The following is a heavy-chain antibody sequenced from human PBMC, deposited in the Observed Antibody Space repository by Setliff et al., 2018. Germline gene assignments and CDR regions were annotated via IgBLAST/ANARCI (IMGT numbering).Heavy chain of an antibody. CDR1: GGSISTYY. Sequence: SETLSLTCTVSGGSISTYYWSWIRQPPGKGLEWIGRIYHGGDTYYNASLKSRLTISLDTSKNQFSLNLSSVTAADTAVYYCARMSGFLYMDVWGKGTTVTVSS. CDR2: IYHGGDT. V-gene: IGHV4-59*08. J-gene: IGHJ6*03. D-gene: IGHD3-3*01. CDR3: ARMSGFLYMDV.